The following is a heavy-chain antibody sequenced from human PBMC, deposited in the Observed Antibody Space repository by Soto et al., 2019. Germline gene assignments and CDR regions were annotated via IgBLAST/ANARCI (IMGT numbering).Heavy chain of an antibody. Sequence: PSETLSLTCTVSGGSISSGGYYWSWIRQHPGKGLEWIGYIYYSGSTYYNPSLKSRVTISIDTSKNQFSLKLSSVTAADTAVYYCARVEVYDSSGYLDYWGQGTLVTVSS. J-gene: IGHJ4*02. D-gene: IGHD3-22*01. CDR1: GGSISSGGYY. V-gene: IGHV4-31*03. CDR3: ARVEVYDSSGYLDY. CDR2: IYYSGST.